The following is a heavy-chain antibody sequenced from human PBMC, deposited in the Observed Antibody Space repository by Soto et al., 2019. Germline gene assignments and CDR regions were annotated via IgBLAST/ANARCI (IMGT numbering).Heavy chain of an antibody. CDR2: ISPSGST. Sequence: QVQLHQWGARLLKSSETLSLTCAVYGGSFSTYYWSWIRQSPRKGLEWIGEISPSGSTNYHPSLKSRVTISLDTSKSHFSLKLNFVTAADTALYYCARGREQWLVSAFDIWDQGTMVTVSS. D-gene: IGHD6-19*01. CDR3: ARGREQWLVSAFDI. J-gene: IGHJ3*02. CDR1: GGSFSTYY. V-gene: IGHV4-34*01.